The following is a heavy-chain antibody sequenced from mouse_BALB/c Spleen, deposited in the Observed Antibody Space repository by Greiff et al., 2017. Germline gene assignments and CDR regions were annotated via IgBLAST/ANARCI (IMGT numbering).Heavy chain of an antibody. CDR2: ISYSGST. CDR1: GYSITSDYA. Sequence: EVQLQESGPGLVKPSQSLSLTCTVTGYSITSDYAWNWIRQFPGNKLEWMGYISYSGSTSYNPSLKSRISITRDTSKNQFFLQLNSVTTEDTATYYCARRQLGLDYWGQGTTLTVSS. CDR3: ARRQLGLDY. D-gene: IGHD3-2*01. V-gene: IGHV3-2*02. J-gene: IGHJ2*01.